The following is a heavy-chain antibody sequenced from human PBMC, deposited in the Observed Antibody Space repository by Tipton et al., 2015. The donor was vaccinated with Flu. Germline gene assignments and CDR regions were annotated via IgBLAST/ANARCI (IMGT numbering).Heavy chain of an antibody. D-gene: IGHD1-26*01. V-gene: IGHV3-21*01. CDR3: ARDIVGAYPFDY. CDR1: GFTFSSYS. CDR2: ISSSSSYI. Sequence: GSLRLSCAASGFTFSSYSMNWVRQAPGKGLEWVSSISSSSSYIYYADSVKGRFTISRDNAKNSLYLQMNSLRAEDTAVYYCARDIVGAYPFDYWGQGTLVTVSS. J-gene: IGHJ4*02.